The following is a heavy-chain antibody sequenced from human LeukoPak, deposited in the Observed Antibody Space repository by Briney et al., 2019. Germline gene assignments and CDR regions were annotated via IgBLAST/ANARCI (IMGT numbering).Heavy chain of an antibody. CDR1: GGSISSYY. D-gene: IGHD1/OR15-1a*01. Sequence: SETLSLTCTVSGGSISSYYWSWIRQPPGKGLEWIGYIYTSGSTNYNPSLKSRVTISVDTSKNQFSLKLSSVTAADTAVYYCARRYWNNGEYYFDYWGQGTLVTVSS. CDR2: IYTSGST. V-gene: IGHV4-4*09. J-gene: IGHJ4*02. CDR3: ARRYWNNGEYYFDY.